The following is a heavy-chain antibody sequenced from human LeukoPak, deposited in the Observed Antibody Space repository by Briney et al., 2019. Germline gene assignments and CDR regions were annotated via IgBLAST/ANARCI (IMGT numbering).Heavy chain of an antibody. V-gene: IGHV3-30*04. Sequence: GGSLRLSCAASGFTFSNYAMHWVRQAPGKGLEWVAVISYDGSNKYYADSVKGRFTISRNNSKNTLYLQMNSLRAEDTAVYYCARSLATSYYYMDVWGKGTTVAVSS. CDR2: ISYDGSNK. CDR3: ARSLATSYYYMDV. J-gene: IGHJ6*03. D-gene: IGHD5-12*01. CDR1: GFTFSNYA.